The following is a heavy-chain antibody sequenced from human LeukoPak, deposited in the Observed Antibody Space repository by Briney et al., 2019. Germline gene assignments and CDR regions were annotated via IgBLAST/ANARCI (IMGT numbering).Heavy chain of an antibody. D-gene: IGHD6-13*01. CDR2: IKEDGSEK. V-gene: IGHV3-7*01. CDR1: GFTFSSNW. Sequence: GGSLRLSCAASGFTFSSNWMSWVRQAPGKGLEWVANIKEDGSEKDYVDSVKGRFTISRDNAKNTLYLQMNSLRAEDTAVYYCARENIAAAGPNPNFDYWGQGTLVTVSS. CDR3: ARENIAAAGPNPNFDY. J-gene: IGHJ4*02.